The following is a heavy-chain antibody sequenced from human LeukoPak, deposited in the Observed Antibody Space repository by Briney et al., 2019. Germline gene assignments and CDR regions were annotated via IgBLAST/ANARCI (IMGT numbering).Heavy chain of an antibody. CDR2: INHSGST. V-gene: IGHV4-34*01. J-gene: IGHJ6*03. D-gene: IGHD2-2*01. CDR3: ARGRQGYCSSTSCHHNYYYYYMDV. Sequence: SETLSLTCAVYGGSFSGYYWSWIRQPPGKGLEWIGEINHSGSTNYDPSLKSRVTISVDTSKNQFSLKLSSVTAADTAVYYCARGRQGYCSSTSCHHNYYYYYMDVWGKGTTVTVSS. CDR1: GGSFSGYY.